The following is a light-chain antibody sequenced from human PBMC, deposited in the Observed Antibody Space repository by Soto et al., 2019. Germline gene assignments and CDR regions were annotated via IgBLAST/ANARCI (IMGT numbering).Light chain of an antibody. CDR3: QKYGSSPYT. CDR1: QSVSSSY. J-gene: IGKJ2*01. V-gene: IGKV3-20*01. CDR2: DAS. Sequence: EIVLTQSPGTLSLSPGERATLSCRASQSVSSSYLAWYQQKPGQAPRLLIFDASFRTTGIPDRFSGSGSGTEFTLTISRLEPGDFAVYYCQKYGSSPYTFGLGTRLEIK.